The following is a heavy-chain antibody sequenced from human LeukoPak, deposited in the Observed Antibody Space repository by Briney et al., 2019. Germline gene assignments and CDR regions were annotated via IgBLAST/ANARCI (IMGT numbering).Heavy chain of an antibody. CDR1: VYTFTGYY. CDR2: INPNNGGT. CDR3: ARDLGGYSGYRASCDY. D-gene: IGHD5-12*01. V-gene: IGHV1-2*02. Sequence: ASVKVSCKTSVYTFTGYYLHWVRQAPGQGLEWMGWINPNNGGTNYAQKFQGRVTMTRDTSISAAYMELTRLRSDDTAVYYCARDLGGYSGYRASCDYWGQGTLVTVSS. J-gene: IGHJ4*02.